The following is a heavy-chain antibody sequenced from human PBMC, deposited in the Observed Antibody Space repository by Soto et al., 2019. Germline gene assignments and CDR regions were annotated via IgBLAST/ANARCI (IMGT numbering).Heavy chain of an antibody. CDR3: ARDQGYDFWSGYNDY. D-gene: IGHD3-3*01. CDR1: GFTVSSNY. J-gene: IGHJ4*02. CDR2: IYSGGST. V-gene: IGHV3-53*01. Sequence: EVQLVESGGGLIQPGGSLRLSCAASGFTVSSNYMSWVRQAPGKGLEWVSVIYSGGSTYYADSVEGRFTISRDNSTTPLYLHMNSLRAEDTAVYYCARDQGYDFWSGYNDYWGQGTLVTVSS.